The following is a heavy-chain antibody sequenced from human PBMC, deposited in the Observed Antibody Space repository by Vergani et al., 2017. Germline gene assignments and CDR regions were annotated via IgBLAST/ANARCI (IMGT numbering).Heavy chain of an antibody. V-gene: IGHV3-23*03. Sequence: EVQLLESGGGLVQPGGSLRLSCAASGFTFSTYAMSWVRQAPGKGLEWVSIIYSGGTSTYYADSVKGRFTISRDNSKNTLYLQMNSLRAEDTAVYYCAKVRHYDFWSGPEDYWGQGTLVTVSS. CDR2: IYSGGTST. CDR3: AKVRHYDFWSGPEDY. J-gene: IGHJ4*02. CDR1: GFTFSTYA. D-gene: IGHD3-3*01.